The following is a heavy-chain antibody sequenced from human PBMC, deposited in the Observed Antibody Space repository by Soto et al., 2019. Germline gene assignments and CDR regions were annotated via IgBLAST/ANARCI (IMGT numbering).Heavy chain of an antibody. J-gene: IGHJ6*02. Sequence: GGSLRLSCAASGFTFSDYYMSWIRQAPGKGLEWVSYISSSSSYTNYADSVKGRFTISRDNAKSSLYLQMNSLRAEDTAVYYCARSFASSGSLDGMDVWGQGITVTVSS. D-gene: IGHD6-19*01. CDR1: GFTFSDYY. V-gene: IGHV3-11*06. CDR3: ARSFASSGSLDGMDV. CDR2: ISSSSSYT.